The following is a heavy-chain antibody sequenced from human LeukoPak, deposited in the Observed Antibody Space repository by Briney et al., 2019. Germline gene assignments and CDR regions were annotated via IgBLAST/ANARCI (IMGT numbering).Heavy chain of an antibody. V-gene: IGHV3-21*06. CDR1: GFTLSTFD. CDR3: ARAASSGSACYLRHSWFDP. CDR2: ISTSSRYI. D-gene: IGHD2-21*01. J-gene: IGHJ5*02. Sequence: GGSLRLSCAASGFTLSTFDMNWVRQAAGKGLEWVSSISTSSRYIYYRDSVKGRFTISRDDAKYSLYLQMNSLTVEDTAVYYCARAASSGSACYLRHSWFDPWGQGTLVTVSS.